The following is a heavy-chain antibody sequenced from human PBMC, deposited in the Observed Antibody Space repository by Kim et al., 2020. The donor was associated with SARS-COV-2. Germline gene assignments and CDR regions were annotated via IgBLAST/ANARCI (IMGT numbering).Heavy chain of an antibody. Sequence: ASVKVSCKASGFTFTNYVIHWVRQAPGQRLEWMGWINAGNGNTKYSQKFQGRVTITRDSSASAAYMELSRLRSEDTAIYYCGRGERVYCSSTTCSDAFDMWGQGTMVTVSS. J-gene: IGHJ3*02. CDR2: INAGNGNT. D-gene: IGHD2-2*01. CDR1: GFTFTNYV. CDR3: GRGERVYCSSTTCSDAFDM. V-gene: IGHV1-3*01.